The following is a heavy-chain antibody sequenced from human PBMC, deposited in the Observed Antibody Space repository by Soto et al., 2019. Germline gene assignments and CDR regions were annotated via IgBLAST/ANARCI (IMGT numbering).Heavy chain of an antibody. J-gene: IGHJ4*02. CDR1: GGSISSGGHY. CDR3: ASESQNLYYNFWSGYYNF. CDR2: IHDSGST. Sequence: QVQLQESGPGLVKPSETLPLTCTVSGGSISSGGHYWNWIRQYPGKGLEWIGYIHDSGSTYYNPSLKSRVIISLDSSKNLFSLKLTSVTAADTAVYFCASESQNLYYNFWSGYYNFWGQGTLVTVSS. D-gene: IGHD3-3*01. V-gene: IGHV4-31*03.